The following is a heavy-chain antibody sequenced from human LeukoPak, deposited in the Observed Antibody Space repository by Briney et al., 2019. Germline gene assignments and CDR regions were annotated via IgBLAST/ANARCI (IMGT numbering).Heavy chain of an antibody. Sequence: GGSLILSCAASGFTFSRYAMSWVRQAPGEGLEWVSAVSGSGGSTDYADSVQGRLTISRDNSKNTLYLQMNSLRAEDTAVYYCARSPQLLLRLGELSRYYGMDVWGQGTTVTVSS. CDR1: GFTFSRYA. CDR2: VSGSGGST. V-gene: IGHV3-23*01. J-gene: IGHJ6*02. D-gene: IGHD3-16*02. CDR3: ARSPQLLLRLGELSRYYGMDV.